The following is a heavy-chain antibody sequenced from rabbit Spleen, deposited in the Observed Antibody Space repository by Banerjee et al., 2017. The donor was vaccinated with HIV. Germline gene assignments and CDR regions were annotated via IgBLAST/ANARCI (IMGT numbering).Heavy chain of an antibody. D-gene: IGHD1-1*01. CDR3: ARDPAYASSSGYNIPNL. V-gene: IGHV1S7*01. CDR2: IYAVGGTT. Sequence: QSLEESGGDMVKPGSSLTLSCKASGFDFISDYMSWVRQAPGKGLEWIGCIYAVGGTTDYANWVNGRFTISSDNAQDTVNLQMNSLTAADTATYFCARDPAYASSSGYNIPNLWGPGTLVTVS. CDR1: GFDFISDY. J-gene: IGHJ4*01.